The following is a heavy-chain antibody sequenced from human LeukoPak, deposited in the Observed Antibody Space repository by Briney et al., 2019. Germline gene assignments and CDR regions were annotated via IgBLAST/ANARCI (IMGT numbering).Heavy chain of an antibody. D-gene: IGHD3-22*01. J-gene: IGHJ4*02. CDR2: IGTAGDT. Sequence: PGGSLRLSCATSGFTFSSYDMHWVRQATGKGLEWVSAIGTAGDTCYPGSVKGRFTISRENAKNSLYLQMNSLRAGDTAVYYCARGASYYHDSSGYTDFDYWGQGTLVTVSS. V-gene: IGHV3-13*01. CDR3: ARGASYYHDSSGYTDFDY. CDR1: GFTFSSYD.